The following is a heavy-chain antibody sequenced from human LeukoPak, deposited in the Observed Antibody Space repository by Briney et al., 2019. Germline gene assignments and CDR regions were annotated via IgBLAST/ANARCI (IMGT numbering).Heavy chain of an antibody. Sequence: GRSLRLSCAASGFTFSNFGMHWVRQAPGKGLEWVAYISYDGSDIIYEDSVKGRVTISRDNSEDTLNLQMNSLRVDDTAVYYCAKSDSGYDLGGSFDSWGQGTLVTVSS. CDR2: ISYDGSDI. D-gene: IGHD5-12*01. CDR3: AKSDSGYDLGGSFDS. V-gene: IGHV3-30*18. CDR1: GFTFSNFG. J-gene: IGHJ4*02.